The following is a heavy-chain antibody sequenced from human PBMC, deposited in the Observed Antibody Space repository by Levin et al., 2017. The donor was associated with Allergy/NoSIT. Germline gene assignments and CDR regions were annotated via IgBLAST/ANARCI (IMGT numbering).Heavy chain of an antibody. D-gene: IGHD3-10*01. V-gene: IGHV4-39*01. Sequence: SETLSLTCTVSGGSISSSIYYWGWIRQPPGKGLEWIGSTHYSGITYYNPSLKSRVTISVDTSKNQFSLKLSSVTGADTAVYDCARTVRGYYYMDVWGKGTTVTVSS. CDR2: THYSGIT. J-gene: IGHJ6*03. CDR3: ARTVRGYYYMDV. CDR1: GGSISSSIYY.